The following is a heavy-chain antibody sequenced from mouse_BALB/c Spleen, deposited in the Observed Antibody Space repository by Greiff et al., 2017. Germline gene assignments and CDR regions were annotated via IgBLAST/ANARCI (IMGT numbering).Heavy chain of an antibody. Sequence: EVKVVESGGGLVKPGGSLKLSCAASGFTFSSYAMSWVRQTPEKRLEWVATISSGGSYTYYPDSVKGRFTISRDNAKNTLYLQMSSLRSEDTAMYYCARHESYYYGSSYTSYYFDYWGQGTTLTVSS. CDR1: GFTFSSYA. J-gene: IGHJ2*01. CDR2: ISSGGSYT. CDR3: ARHESYYYGSSYTSYYFDY. D-gene: IGHD1-1*01. V-gene: IGHV5-9-3*01.